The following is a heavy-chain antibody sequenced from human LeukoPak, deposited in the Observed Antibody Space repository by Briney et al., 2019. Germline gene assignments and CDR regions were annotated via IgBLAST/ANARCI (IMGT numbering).Heavy chain of an antibody. CDR2: IYYDGSEQ. V-gene: IGHV3-33*01. CDR1: GFTFGSNG. D-gene: IGHD4-17*01. Sequence: GGSLRLSCVGSGFTFGSNGMHWVRQAPGKGLEWVAVIYYDGSEQYYADSVKGRFTISRDNSKNTLFLQMNSLRAEETAVYFCARDCHETVTTSYFAYWGQGILVTVSS. CDR3: ARDCHETVTTSYFAY. J-gene: IGHJ4*02.